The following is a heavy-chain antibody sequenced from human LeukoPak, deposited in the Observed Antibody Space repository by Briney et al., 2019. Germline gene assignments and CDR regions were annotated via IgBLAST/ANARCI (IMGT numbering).Heavy chain of an antibody. J-gene: IGHJ3*02. CDR1: EFTFSSYS. CDR2: ITNSGNSK. Sequence: PGGSLRLSCAASEFTFSSYSMNWVRQAPGKGLEWVSYITNSGNSKSYADSVKGRFTISRDNSKNTLYLQMNSLRAEDTAVYYCARYDFWSGYYGAFDIWGQGTMVTVSS. CDR3: ARYDFWSGYYGAFDI. D-gene: IGHD3-3*01. V-gene: IGHV3-48*01.